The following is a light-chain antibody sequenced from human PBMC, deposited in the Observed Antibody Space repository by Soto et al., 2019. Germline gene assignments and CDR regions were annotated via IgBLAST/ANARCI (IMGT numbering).Light chain of an antibody. CDR1: SSDVGAYNY. CDR3: SSYTKGSTWV. V-gene: IGLV2-14*01. Sequence: QSALTQPASVSGSPGQSITISCTGTSSDVGAYNYVSCYQQHPGKAPKLMIYEVSNRPSGVSKHFSVSKSGNTASLTISGLQAEDEGDYYCSSYTKGSTWVFGGGTKLTVL. J-gene: IGLJ3*02. CDR2: EVS.